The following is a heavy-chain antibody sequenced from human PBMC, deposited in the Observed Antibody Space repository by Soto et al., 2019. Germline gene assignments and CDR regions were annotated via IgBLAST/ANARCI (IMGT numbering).Heavy chain of an antibody. CDR1: GYTFTSYG. CDR3: ARDRSFLAATVVLFDY. Sequence: ASVKVSCKASGYTFTSYGISWVRQAPGQGLEWMGWISAYNGNTKYEQKLQGRVTMTTDTSTSTAYMELRSLRSDDTAVYYCARDRSFLAATVVLFDYWGQGTLVTVS. V-gene: IGHV1-18*04. CDR2: ISAYNGNT. J-gene: IGHJ4*02. D-gene: IGHD2-15*01.